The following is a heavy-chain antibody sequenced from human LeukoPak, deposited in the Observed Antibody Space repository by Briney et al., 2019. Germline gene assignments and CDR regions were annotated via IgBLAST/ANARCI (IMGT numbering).Heavy chain of an antibody. CDR3: ARGSRSRGYCSSTSCYTPPSSSSRKGYFDY. V-gene: IGHV4-34*01. Sequence: SETLSLTCAVYGGSFSGYYWSWIRQPPGKGLEWIGEINHSGSTNYNPSLKSRVTISVDTSKNQFSLKLSSVTAADTAVYYCARGSRSRGYCSSTSCYTPPSSSSRKGYFDYWGQGTLVTVSS. CDR2: INHSGST. J-gene: IGHJ4*02. CDR1: GGSFSGYY. D-gene: IGHD2-2*02.